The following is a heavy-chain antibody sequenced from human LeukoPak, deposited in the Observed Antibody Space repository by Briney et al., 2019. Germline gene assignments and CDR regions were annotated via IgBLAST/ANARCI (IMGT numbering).Heavy chain of an antibody. CDR2: INPNSGGT. D-gene: IGHD3-3*01. CDR3: ARGSHDYDFWSGYPNTAFDY. V-gene: IGHV1-2*02. J-gene: IGHJ4*02. CDR1: GYTFTGYY. Sequence: ASVKVSCKASGYTFTGYYMHWVRPAAGKGLEWMGWINPNSGGTNFAQKFQGRVTMNRDTSISTAYMELSRLRSDDTAVYYCARGSHDYDFWSGYPNTAFDYWGQGTLVTVSS.